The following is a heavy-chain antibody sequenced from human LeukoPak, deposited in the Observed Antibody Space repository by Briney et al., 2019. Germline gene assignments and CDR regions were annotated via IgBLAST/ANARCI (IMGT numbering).Heavy chain of an antibody. J-gene: IGHJ4*02. V-gene: IGHV4-38-2*01. CDR1: GYSISSGYY. CDR3: ARTPLTMVGIYYFDY. D-gene: IGHD3-10*01. CDR2: IYHSGST. Sequence: SETLSLTCAVSGYSISSGYYWGWIRQPPGKGLEWIGSIYHSGSTYYNPSLKSRVTISVDTSKNQFSLKLSSVTAADTAVYYCARTPLTMVGIYYFDYWGQGTLVPVSS.